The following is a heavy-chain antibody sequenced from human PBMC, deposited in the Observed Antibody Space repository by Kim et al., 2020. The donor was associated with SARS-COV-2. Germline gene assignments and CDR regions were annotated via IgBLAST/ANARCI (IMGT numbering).Heavy chain of an antibody. CDR2: GSEM. CDR3: ARGINTAA. V-gene: IGHV3-7*01. D-gene: IGHD2-15*01. Sequence: GSEMYYVDSVKGRFTISRDNAVNSLYLQMNSLRAGDTAVYYCARGINTAAWGQGTLVTVSS. J-gene: IGHJ4*02.